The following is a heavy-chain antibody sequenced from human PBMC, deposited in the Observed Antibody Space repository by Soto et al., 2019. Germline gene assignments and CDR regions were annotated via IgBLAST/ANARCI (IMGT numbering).Heavy chain of an antibody. CDR1: GYTFTSYA. V-gene: IGHV1-3*01. Sequence: ASVKVSCKASGYTFTSYAMHWVRQAPGQRLEWMGWINAGNGNTKYSQKFQGRVTITRDTSASTAYMELSSLRSEDTAVYYCARPFRGSGGSCYSHWGQGTLVTVSS. J-gene: IGHJ4*02. CDR2: INAGNGNT. D-gene: IGHD2-15*01. CDR3: ARPFRGSGGSCYSH.